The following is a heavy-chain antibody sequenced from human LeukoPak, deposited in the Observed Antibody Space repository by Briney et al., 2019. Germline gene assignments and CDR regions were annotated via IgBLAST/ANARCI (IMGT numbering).Heavy chain of an antibody. J-gene: IGHJ5*02. CDR2: INHSGST. CDR1: GGSFSGYY. D-gene: IGHD2-2*01. CDR3: AHYQLPPLDWIHP. Sequence: SETLSLTCAVYGGSFSGYYWSWIRQPPGKGLEWIGEINHSGSTNYNPSLKSRVTISVDTSKNQFSLKLSSVTAADTAVYYCAHYQLPPLDWIHPWGHGSLVSVSS. V-gene: IGHV4-34*01.